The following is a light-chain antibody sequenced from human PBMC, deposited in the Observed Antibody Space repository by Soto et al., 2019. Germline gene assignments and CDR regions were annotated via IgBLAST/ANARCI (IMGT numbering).Light chain of an antibody. CDR3: QQRSNWPST. J-gene: IGKJ4*01. Sequence: EIVLNQSPATLSLSPGERAALSCRASPSVSSYLAWYQQKPGQAPRLLIYDASKRATGIPARFSGRGSGTDFTLTISSLEPEDFAVYVCQQRSNWPSTFGGGTKVEI. V-gene: IGKV3-11*01. CDR2: DAS. CDR1: PSVSSY.